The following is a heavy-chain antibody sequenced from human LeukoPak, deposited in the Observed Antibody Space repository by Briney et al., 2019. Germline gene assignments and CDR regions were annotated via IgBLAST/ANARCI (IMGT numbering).Heavy chain of an antibody. V-gene: IGHV3-21*01. Sequence: GGSLRLSCAASGFTFSSYSMNWVRQAPGKGLEWVSSISSSSSYIYYADSVKGRFTISRDNAKNSLYLQMNSLRAEDTAVYYCARGAITNYYDSSGYYYGAFDIWGQGTMVTVSS. CDR3: ARGAITNYYDSSGYYYGAFDI. J-gene: IGHJ3*02. CDR1: GFTFSSYS. D-gene: IGHD3-22*01. CDR2: ISSSSSYI.